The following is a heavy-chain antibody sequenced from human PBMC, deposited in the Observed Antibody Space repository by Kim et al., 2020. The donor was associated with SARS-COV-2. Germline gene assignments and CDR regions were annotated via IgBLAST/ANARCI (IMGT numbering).Heavy chain of an antibody. D-gene: IGHD2-2*01. J-gene: IGHJ4*02. CDR1: GGSVNSGNYY. CDR2: FYYTGST. CDR3: AASSRGGFCSSTFCYPTFAS. V-gene: IGHV4-61*01. Sequence: SETLSLTCTVSGGSVNSGNYYWSWIRQPPGKELEWIGYFYYTGSTNYNPSLEGRVSILGDTSKNQLSLKLHSVTAADTALYYCAASSRGGFCSSTFCYPTFASWGQGTLVTVSS.